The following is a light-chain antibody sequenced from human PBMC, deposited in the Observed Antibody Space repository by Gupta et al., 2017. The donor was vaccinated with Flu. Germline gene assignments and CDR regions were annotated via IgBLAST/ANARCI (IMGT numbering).Light chain of an antibody. V-gene: IGLV3-21*02. CDR3: QVWDSKSDHYV. J-gene: IGLJ1*01. CDR2: DDS. CDR1: NIGSKS. Sequence: SYVLTQPPSVSVAHGQTARITCGGHNIGSKSVHWYQQKPGQAPVVVVYDDSDRRSGTPDRFSGSNSGNTATLTISRVEAEDEADYYCQVWDSKSDHYVFGTGTEVTVL.